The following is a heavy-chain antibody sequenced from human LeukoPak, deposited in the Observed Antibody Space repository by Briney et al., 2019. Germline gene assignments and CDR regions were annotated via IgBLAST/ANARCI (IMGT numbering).Heavy chain of an antibody. CDR2: FDPEDGET. V-gene: IGHV1-24*01. CDR3: ARDPPGIAASGTYY. CDR1: GYTLTELS. Sequence: ASVNVSCKVSGYTLTELSMHWVRQAPGKGLEWMGGFDPEDGETIYAQKFQGRVTMTEDTSTDTAYMELSSLRSEDTAVYYCARDPPGIAASGTYYWGQGTLVTVSS. D-gene: IGHD6-13*01. J-gene: IGHJ4*02.